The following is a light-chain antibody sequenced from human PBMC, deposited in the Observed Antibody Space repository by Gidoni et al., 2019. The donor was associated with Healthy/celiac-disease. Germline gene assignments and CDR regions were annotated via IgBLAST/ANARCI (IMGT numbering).Light chain of an antibody. CDR1: QGISSY. CDR2: AAS. CDR3: QQSNSYPRT. V-gene: IGKV1-9*01. J-gene: IGKJ1*01. Sequence: DLQLTQSPSFLSASVGDRVTITCRASQGISSYLAWYQQKPGKAPKLLIYAASTLQSGVPSRCSGSGSGTEFTLTISSLQPEDFATYYCQQSNSYPRTFGQGTKVEIK.